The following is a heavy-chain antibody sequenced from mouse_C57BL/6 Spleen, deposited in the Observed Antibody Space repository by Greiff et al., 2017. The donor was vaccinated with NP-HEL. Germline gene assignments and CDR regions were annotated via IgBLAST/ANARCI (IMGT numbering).Heavy chain of an antibody. D-gene: IGHD1-1*01. CDR3: ARWYYGSSYDWYFDV. V-gene: IGHV1-76*01. CDR2: IYPGSGNT. CDR1: GYTFTDYY. Sequence: VKLQESGAELVRPGASVKLSCKASGYTFTDYYINWVKQRPGQGLEWIGRIYPGSGNTYYNEKFKGKATLTAEKSSSSAYMKLSSLTSEDSAVYFCARWYYGSSYDWYFDVWGTGTTVTVSS. J-gene: IGHJ1*03.